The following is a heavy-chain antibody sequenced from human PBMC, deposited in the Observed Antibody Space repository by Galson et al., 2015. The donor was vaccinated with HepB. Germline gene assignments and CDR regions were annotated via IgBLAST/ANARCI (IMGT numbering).Heavy chain of an antibody. D-gene: IGHD3-10*01. J-gene: IGHJ4*02. V-gene: IGHV4-31*03. CDR3: ARVGFGELEFDF. CDR2: MYYSGST. CDR1: GVSISSGGYY. Sequence: TLSLTCTVSGVSISSGGYYWSWIRQHPGKGLEWIGYMYYSGSTYHNPSLKSRITMSVDTSKNQFSLKLSSVTAADSAVYYCARVGFGELEFDFWGQGTLVTVSS.